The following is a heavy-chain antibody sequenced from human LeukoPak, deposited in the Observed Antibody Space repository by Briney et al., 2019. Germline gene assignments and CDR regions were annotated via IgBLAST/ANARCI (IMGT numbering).Heavy chain of an antibody. V-gene: IGHV3-33*01. Sequence: GRSLRLSCGASGFTFSNYGMHWVRQAPGKGLEWVGIIWYDGSNKFYVDSVKGRFTISRDNSKNTLDLQMNSLRVDDTAVYYCARGGGGEASVLDYWGQGVLVTVSS. CDR2: IWYDGSNK. CDR1: GFTFSNYG. D-gene: IGHD2-15*01. J-gene: IGHJ4*02. CDR3: ARGGGGEASVLDY.